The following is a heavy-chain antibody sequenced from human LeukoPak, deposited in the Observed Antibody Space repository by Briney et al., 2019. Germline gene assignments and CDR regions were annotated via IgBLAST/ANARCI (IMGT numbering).Heavy chain of an antibody. Sequence: GGSLRLSCAASGFTFSSYAMSWVRQAPGKGLEGVSAISGSGGSTYYADSVKGRFTISRDNSKNTLYLQMNSLRAEDTAVYYCASPHPRGYYFAYWGQGTLVTVSS. V-gene: IGHV3-23*01. D-gene: IGHD3-16*01. J-gene: IGHJ4*02. CDR3: ASPHPRGYYFAY. CDR1: GFTFSSYA. CDR2: ISGSGGST.